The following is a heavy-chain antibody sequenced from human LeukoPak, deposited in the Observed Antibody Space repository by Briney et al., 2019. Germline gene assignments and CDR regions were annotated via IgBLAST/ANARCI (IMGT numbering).Heavy chain of an antibody. CDR3: AREFMVATLTFDY. V-gene: IGHV3-21*01. Sequence: PGGSLRLSCAASGFTFSSYSMNWVRQAPGKGLEWVSSVSSSSSYIYYADSVKGRFTISRDNAKNSLYLQMNSLRAEDTAVYYCAREFMVATLTFDYWGQGTLVTASS. CDR2: VSSSSSYI. CDR1: GFTFSSYS. J-gene: IGHJ4*02. D-gene: IGHD5-12*01.